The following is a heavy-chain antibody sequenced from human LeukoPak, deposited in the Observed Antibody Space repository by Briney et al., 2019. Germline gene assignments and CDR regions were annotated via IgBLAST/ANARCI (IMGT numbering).Heavy chain of an antibody. J-gene: IGHJ4*02. CDR1: GFTFSSYA. D-gene: IGHD3-10*01. V-gene: IGHV3-23*01. CDR3: AKGLGSGSYYKIDY. Sequence: PGGSLRLSCAASGFTFSSYAMSWVRQAPGKGLEWVSAISGSGGSTYYADSMKGRFTISRDNSKNTLYLQMNSLRAEDTAVYYCAKGLGSGSYYKIDYWGQGTLVTVSS. CDR2: ISGSGGST.